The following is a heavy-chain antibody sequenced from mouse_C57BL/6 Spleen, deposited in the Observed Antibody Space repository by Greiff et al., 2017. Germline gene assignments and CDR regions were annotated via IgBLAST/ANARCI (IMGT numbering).Heavy chain of an antibody. D-gene: IGHD4-1*01. CDR3: TEELGRAY. V-gene: IGHV6-3*01. CDR2: IRLKSDNYAT. J-gene: IGHJ3*01. Sequence: DVQLVESGGGLVQPGGSMKLSCVASGFTFSNYWMNWVRQSPEKGLEWVAQIRLKSDNYATHYAESVKGRFTISRDDSKSSVYLQMNNLRAEDTGIYYCTEELGRAYWGQGTLVTVSA. CDR1: GFTFSNYW.